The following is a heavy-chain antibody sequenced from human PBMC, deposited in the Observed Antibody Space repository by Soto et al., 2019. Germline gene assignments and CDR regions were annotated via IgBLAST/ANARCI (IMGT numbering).Heavy chain of an antibody. CDR2: IYYSGST. Sequence: QVQLQESGPGLVKPSETLSLTCTVSGGSISSYYWSWIRQPPGKGLEWIGYIYYSGSTNYNPSLMSRVTVSVDTSKMQFSLTLSSVTAADTAVYYCARVASLYYYDSSGHYGMDVWGQGTTVTVSS. CDR1: GGSISSYY. V-gene: IGHV4-59*01. D-gene: IGHD3-22*01. J-gene: IGHJ6*02. CDR3: ARVASLYYYDSSGHYGMDV.